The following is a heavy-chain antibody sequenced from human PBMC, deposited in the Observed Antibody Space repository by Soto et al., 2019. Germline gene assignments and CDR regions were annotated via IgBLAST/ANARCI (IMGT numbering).Heavy chain of an antibody. D-gene: IGHD6-13*01. Sequence: PGGSLRLSCAASGFTFSSYWMHWVRQAPGRGLVWVSRINSDGSSTSYADSVKGRFTIPRDNAKNTLYLQMNSLRAEDTAVYYCARDHRVAAAAPFDYWGQGTLVTVSS. J-gene: IGHJ4*02. CDR2: INSDGSST. CDR1: GFTFSSYW. V-gene: IGHV3-74*01. CDR3: ARDHRVAAAAPFDY.